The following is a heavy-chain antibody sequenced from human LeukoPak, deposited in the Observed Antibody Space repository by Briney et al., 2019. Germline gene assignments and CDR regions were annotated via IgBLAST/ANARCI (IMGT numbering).Heavy chain of an antibody. CDR3: AREPSPGIAVAGTNY. CDR2: MNPNSGNT. J-gene: IGHJ4*02. D-gene: IGHD6-19*01. CDR1: GYTFSSYD. V-gene: IGHV1-18*01. Sequence: GASVKVSCKASGYTFSSYDINWVRQATGQGLEWMGWMNPNSGNTKYAQKLQGRVTMTTDTSTSTAYMELRSLRSDDTAVYYCAREPSPGIAVAGTNYWGQGTLVTVSS.